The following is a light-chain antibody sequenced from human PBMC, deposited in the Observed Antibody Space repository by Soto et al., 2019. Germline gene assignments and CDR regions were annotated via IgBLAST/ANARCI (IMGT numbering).Light chain of an antibody. CDR1: QSIRSW. CDR3: QQYNSNSMYT. CDR2: KAS. J-gene: IGKJ2*01. Sequence: DIQMTQSPSTLSASIGDRVTITCRASQSIRSWLAWYQQKPGKAPKLLIYKASSLESGVPSRFSGSGSGTEFTLTISSLQPDDFATYYCQQYNSNSMYTFGQGTKLEIK. V-gene: IGKV1-5*03.